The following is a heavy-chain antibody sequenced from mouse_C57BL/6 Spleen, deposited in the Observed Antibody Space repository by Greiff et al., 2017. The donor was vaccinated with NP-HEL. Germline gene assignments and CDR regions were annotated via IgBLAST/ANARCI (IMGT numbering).Heavy chain of an antibody. D-gene: IGHD1-1*01. J-gene: IGHJ3*01. CDR2: ISSGSSTI. CDR3: AREDYYGSSPAWFAY. V-gene: IGHV5-17*01. CDR1: GFTFSDYG. Sequence: EVKLVESGGGLVKPGGSLKLSCAASGFTFSDYGMHWVRQAPEKGLEWVAYISSGSSTIYYADTVKGRFTISRDIAKNTLFLQMTSLRSEDTAMYYCAREDYYGSSPAWFAYWGQGTLVTVSA.